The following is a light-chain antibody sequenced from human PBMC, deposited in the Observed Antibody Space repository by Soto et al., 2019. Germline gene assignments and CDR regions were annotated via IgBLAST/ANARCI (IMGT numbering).Light chain of an antibody. Sequence: QSALTQPASVSGSPGQSITISCTGTSSDVGGYDYVSWYQQHPGKAPKLMIYDVTNRPSGVSNRFSGSKSGNTASLTISGLQAEDEADYFCSSYTTIGTYVLFGGGTKLTRP. CDR1: SSDVGGYDY. J-gene: IGLJ2*01. CDR2: DVT. V-gene: IGLV2-14*01. CDR3: SSYTTIGTYVL.